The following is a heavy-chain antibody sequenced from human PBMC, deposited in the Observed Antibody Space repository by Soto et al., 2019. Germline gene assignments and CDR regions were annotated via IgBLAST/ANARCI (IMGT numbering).Heavy chain of an antibody. CDR2: IIPIFGTA. CDR1: GGTFSSYA. J-gene: IGHJ4*01. D-gene: IGHD3-10*02. Sequence: AVKVSCKSSGGTFSSYAISWVRQAPGQGLEWMGGIIPIFGTANYAQKFQGRVTITADESTSTAYMELSSLGSEDTAVYYCARAGAGALSYVPDRYIDEWGHGTLVPVSS. V-gene: IGHV1-69*13. CDR3: ARAGAGALSYVPDRYIDE.